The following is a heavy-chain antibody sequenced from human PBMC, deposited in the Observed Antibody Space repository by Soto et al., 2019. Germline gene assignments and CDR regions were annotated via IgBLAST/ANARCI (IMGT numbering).Heavy chain of an antibody. D-gene: IGHD3-10*01. CDR3: ARDGNGQAKYYYGSGSYYR. Sequence: ASVKVSCKASGYTFTSYGISWVRQAPGQGLEWMGWISAYNGNTNYAQKLQDRVTMTTDTSTSTAYMELRSLRSDDTAVYYCARDGNGQAKYYYGSGSYYRWGQGTLVTVSS. CDR2: ISAYNGNT. CDR1: GYTFTSYG. V-gene: IGHV1-18*01. J-gene: IGHJ5*02.